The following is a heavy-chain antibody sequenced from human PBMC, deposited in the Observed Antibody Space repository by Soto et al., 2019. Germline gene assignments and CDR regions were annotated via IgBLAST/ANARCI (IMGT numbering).Heavy chain of an antibody. Sequence: SVKVSCKASGGTFSSYTISWVRQAPGQGLEWMGRIIPILGIANYAQKCQGRVTITADKSTSTANMELSSLRSEDTAVYYCATRLVKQQLGREPFDYWGQGTLVTVSS. CDR2: IIPILGIA. D-gene: IGHD6-13*01. CDR3: ATRLVKQQLGREPFDY. J-gene: IGHJ4*02. CDR1: GGTFSSYT. V-gene: IGHV1-69*02.